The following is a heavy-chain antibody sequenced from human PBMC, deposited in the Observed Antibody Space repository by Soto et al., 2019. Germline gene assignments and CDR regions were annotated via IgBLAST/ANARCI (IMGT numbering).Heavy chain of an antibody. D-gene: IGHD6-19*01. CDR1: GGTFSSYA. CDR3: ARVIKGIAVAATGPGAFDI. Sequence: QVQLVQSGAEVKKPGSSVKVSCKASGGTFSSYAISWVRQAPGQGLEWMGGIIPIFGTANYAQKFQGRVTITADKSTSTAYMELSSVRSEDTAVYYCARVIKGIAVAATGPGAFDIWGQGTMVTVSS. J-gene: IGHJ3*02. V-gene: IGHV1-69*06. CDR2: IIPIFGTA.